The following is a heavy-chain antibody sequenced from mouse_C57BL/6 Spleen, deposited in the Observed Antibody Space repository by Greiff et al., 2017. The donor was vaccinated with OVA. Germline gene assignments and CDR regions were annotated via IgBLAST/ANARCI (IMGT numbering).Heavy chain of an antibody. CDR3: ARWDWDFYYAMDY. Sequence: EVKLMESGPELVKPGASVKISCKASGYSFTDYNMNWVKQSNGKSLEWIGVLNPNYGTTSYNQKFKGKATLTVDQSSSTAYMQLNSLTSEDSAVYYCARWDWDFYYAMDYWGQGTSVTVSS. V-gene: IGHV1-39*01. J-gene: IGHJ4*01. CDR1: GYSFTDYN. CDR2: LNPNYGTT. D-gene: IGHD4-1*01.